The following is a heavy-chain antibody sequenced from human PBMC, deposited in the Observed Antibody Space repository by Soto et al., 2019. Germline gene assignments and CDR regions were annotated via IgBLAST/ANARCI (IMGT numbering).Heavy chain of an antibody. CDR1: GGSINSGDYY. D-gene: IGHD3-10*01. J-gene: IGHJ6*02. CDR3: ARDLRGGSYCMDV. V-gene: IGHV4-31*03. CDR2: IFYSGST. Sequence: QVQLQESGPGLVKPSQTLSLTCTVSGGSINSGDYYWSWIRQHPGKGLEWIGYIFYSGSTYYNPSRKSRVTISVDTSKTQFSLKLSSVTAADTAVYYCARDLRGGSYCMDVWGQGTTVTVSS.